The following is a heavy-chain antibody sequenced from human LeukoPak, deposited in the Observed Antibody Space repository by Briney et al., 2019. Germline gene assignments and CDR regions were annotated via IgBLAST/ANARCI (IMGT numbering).Heavy chain of an antibody. CDR3: ASSAGTLIVAWAFDI. V-gene: IGHV3-21*01. D-gene: IGHD3-22*01. CDR2: ISSSSYI. J-gene: IGHJ3*02. CDR1: GFTFSSYS. Sequence: GGSLRLSCAASGFTFSSYSMNWGRQAPGKGLEWVSSISSSSYIYYADSVKGRFTISRDNAKNSLYLQMNSLRAEDTAVYYCASSAGTLIVAWAFDIWGQGTMVTVSS.